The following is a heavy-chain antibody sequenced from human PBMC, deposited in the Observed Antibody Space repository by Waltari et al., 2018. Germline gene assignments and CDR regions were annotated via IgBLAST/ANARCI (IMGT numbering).Heavy chain of an antibody. Sequence: QVQLVESGGGVVQPGRSLSISCEAAGFTFSSYALPWVGRAPGKGLEWVAVISYDGSNKYYADSVKGRFTISRDNSKNTLYLQMNSLRAEDTAVYYCARAPYYDFWSGHDYWGQGTLVTVSS. CDR1: GFTFSSYA. CDR3: ARAPYYDFWSGHDY. CDR2: ISYDGSNK. D-gene: IGHD3-3*01. J-gene: IGHJ4*02. V-gene: IGHV3-30-3*01.